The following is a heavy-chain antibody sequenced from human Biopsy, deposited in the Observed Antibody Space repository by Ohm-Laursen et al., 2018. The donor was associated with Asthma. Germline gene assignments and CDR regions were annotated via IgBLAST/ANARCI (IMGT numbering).Heavy chain of an antibody. CDR2: IYDSGRT. CDR3: ARGVDYGGNHVDF. D-gene: IGHD4-23*01. CDR1: GGTISSGGHY. Sequence: TLSLTCTVSGGTISSGGHYWNWIRQEPGKGLEWIGNIYDSGRTYYKSSLKSRITISVDSSKNQLSLTLTSVTAADTAIYYCARGVDYGGNHVDFWGQGILVTVSA. J-gene: IGHJ4*02. V-gene: IGHV4-31*03.